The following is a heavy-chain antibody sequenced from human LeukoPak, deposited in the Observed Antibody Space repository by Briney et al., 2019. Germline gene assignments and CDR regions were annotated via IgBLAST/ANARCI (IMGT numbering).Heavy chain of an antibody. V-gene: IGHV3-30-3*01. CDR3: AKDSGSSGWYGFDY. CDR2: ISYDGSNK. D-gene: IGHD6-19*01. J-gene: IGHJ4*02. Sequence: GRSLRLSCAASGFTFSSYTMHWVRQAPGKGLEWVAVISYDGSNKYYADSVKGRFTISRDNSKNSLYLQMNSLRTEDTALYYCAKDSGSSGWYGFDYWGQGTLVTVSS. CDR1: GFTFSSYT.